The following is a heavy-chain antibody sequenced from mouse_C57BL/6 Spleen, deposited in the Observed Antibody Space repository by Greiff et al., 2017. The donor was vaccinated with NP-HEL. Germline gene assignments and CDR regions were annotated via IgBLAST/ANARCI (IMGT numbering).Heavy chain of an antibody. V-gene: IGHV1-81*01. D-gene: IGHD2-1*01. CDR2: IYPRSGNT. CDR3: ARYGNYLFAY. CDR1: GYTFTSYG. J-gene: IGHJ3*01. Sequence: VQVVESGAELARPGASVKLSCKASGYTFTSYGISWVKQRTGQGLEWIGEIYPRSGNTYYNEKFKGKATLTADKSSSTAYMELRSLTSEDSAVYFCARYGNYLFAYWGQGTLVTVSA.